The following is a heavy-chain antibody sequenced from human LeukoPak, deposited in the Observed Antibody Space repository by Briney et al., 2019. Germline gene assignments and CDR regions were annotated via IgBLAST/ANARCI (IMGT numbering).Heavy chain of an antibody. J-gene: IGHJ6*02. CDR2: MNPNSGDT. V-gene: IGHV1-8*01. D-gene: IGHD3-10*01. CDR3: ARFRIHYGSGSPSGMDV. CDR1: GYTFTSCD. Sequence: ASVKVSCKTSGYTFTSCDINWVRQATGQGLEWMGWMNPNSGDTGYAQKFQGRVTMTRNTSISTAYMELSSLRSEDTAVYYCARFRIHYGSGSPSGMDVWGQGTTVTVSS.